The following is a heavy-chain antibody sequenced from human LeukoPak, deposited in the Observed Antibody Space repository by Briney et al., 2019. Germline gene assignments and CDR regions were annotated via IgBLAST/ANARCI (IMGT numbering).Heavy chain of an antibody. Sequence: ASVKVSCKASGYTFTSYGISWVRQAPGQGLEWMGWISAYNGNTNYAQELQGRVTMTTDTSTSTAYMELRSLRSDDTAVYYCARDGSRDGYNLWFQNYYFDYWGQGTLVTVSS. CDR2: ISAYNGNT. V-gene: IGHV1-18*01. D-gene: IGHD5-24*01. J-gene: IGHJ4*02. CDR3: ARDGSRDGYNLWFQNYYFDY. CDR1: GYTFTSYG.